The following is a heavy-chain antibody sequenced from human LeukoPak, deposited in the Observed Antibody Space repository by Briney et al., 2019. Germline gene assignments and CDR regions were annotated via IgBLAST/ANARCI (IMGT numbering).Heavy chain of an antibody. J-gene: IGHJ4*02. V-gene: IGHV3-21*01. D-gene: IGHD6-13*01. CDR3: ARVNPGYSSSWPIDY. CDR1: GFTFSSHS. CDR2: ISSSSTYI. Sequence: GGSLRLSCAASGFTFSSHSMNWVRQAPGKGLEWVSSISSSSTYIYYADSVKGRFTISRDNAKNSLYLQMNSLRAEDMAVYYCARVNPGYSSSWPIDYWGQGTLVTVSS.